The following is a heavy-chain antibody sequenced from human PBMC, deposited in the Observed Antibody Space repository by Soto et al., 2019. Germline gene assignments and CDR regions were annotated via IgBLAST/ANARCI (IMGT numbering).Heavy chain of an antibody. J-gene: IGHJ4*02. CDR1: GYTFTSYR. CDR2: INSGNGNT. V-gene: IGHV1-3*01. CDR3: ARGGYFDSSNYLAY. D-gene: IGHD3-22*01. Sequence: QVQLVQSGAEVKKPGASVKVSCKASGYTFTSYRINWVRQAPGRGLEWMGWINSGNGNTKYSQQFQGRVIIDRDTSASTAYMELSSLRSEDTAVYYCARGGYFDSSNYLAYWGLGTLVTVSS.